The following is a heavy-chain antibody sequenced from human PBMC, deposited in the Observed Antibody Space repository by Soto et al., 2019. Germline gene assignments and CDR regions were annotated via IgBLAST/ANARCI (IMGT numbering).Heavy chain of an antibody. CDR3: ATRLPGTVLRFLEWSA. V-gene: IGHV1-24*01. J-gene: IGHJ4*02. Sequence: ASVKVSCKISEYTLTELSIHWVRQAPGKGLEWMGGFDPEDGETIYAQKFQGRVTMTEDTSTDTAYMELSSLRSEDTAVYYCATRLPGTVLRFLEWSAGGQGTLVTVSS. CDR2: FDPEDGET. CDR1: EYTLTELS. D-gene: IGHD3-3*01.